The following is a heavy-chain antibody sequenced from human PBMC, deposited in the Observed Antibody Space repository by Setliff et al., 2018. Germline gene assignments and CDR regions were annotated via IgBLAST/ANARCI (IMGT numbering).Heavy chain of an antibody. V-gene: IGHV1-18*01. CDR1: GYSFGNYG. CDR3: ARVVVAGVFDY. CDR2: ISAYNGNT. D-gene: IGHD6-19*01. J-gene: IGHJ4*02. Sequence: ASVKVSCKASGYSFGNYGMSWVRQAPGQGLEWMGWISAYNGNTNYAQKLQGRVTMTTDESTSTAYMELSSLRSEDTAVYYCARVVVAGVFDYWGQGTLVTVSS.